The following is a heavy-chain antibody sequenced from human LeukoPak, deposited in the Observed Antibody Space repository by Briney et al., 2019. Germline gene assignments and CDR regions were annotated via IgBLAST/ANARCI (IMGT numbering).Heavy chain of an antibody. Sequence: SETLSLTCTVSGGSINSSNYYWGWIRQPPGKGLEWIGSIYYSGNTYYNPSLKSRVTMSVDTSKNHFSLNLNSVTAADTAMYYCARHAYYDFVTGLFDPWGQGTLVTVSS. J-gene: IGHJ5*02. V-gene: IGHV4-39*01. CDR1: GGSINSSNYY. CDR3: ARHAYYDFVTGLFDP. D-gene: IGHD3-3*01. CDR2: IYYSGNT.